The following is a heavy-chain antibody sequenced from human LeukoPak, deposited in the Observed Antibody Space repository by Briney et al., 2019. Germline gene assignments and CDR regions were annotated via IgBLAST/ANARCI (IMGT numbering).Heavy chain of an antibody. J-gene: IGHJ4*02. Sequence: PGGSLRLSCAASGFTFSGSAMHWVRQASGKGLERVGHIGNKVSNYATEYAASLRGRFTISRDDSKDTAYLQVNSLKTEDTAVYYCAGNYDSWTGLNYWGQGTLVTVSS. CDR3: AGNYDSWTGLNY. CDR2: IGNKVSNYAT. CDR1: GFTFSGSA. V-gene: IGHV3-73*01. D-gene: IGHD3-3*01.